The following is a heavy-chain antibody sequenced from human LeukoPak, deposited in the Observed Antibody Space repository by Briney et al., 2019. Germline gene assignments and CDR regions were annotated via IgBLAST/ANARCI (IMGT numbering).Heavy chain of an antibody. CDR1: GFTFRGAA. CDR3: AKDIQLST. CDR2: ISSSGNNA. Sequence: GGSLRLSCAVSGFTFRGAAMTWVRQAPGKGLEWVSLISSSGNNAYYADSVKGRFTISRDNSKNTLSLQMDSLRVEDTAIYYCAKDIQLSTWGRGTRVTVSS. V-gene: IGHV3-23*01. D-gene: IGHD5-24*01. J-gene: IGHJ3*01.